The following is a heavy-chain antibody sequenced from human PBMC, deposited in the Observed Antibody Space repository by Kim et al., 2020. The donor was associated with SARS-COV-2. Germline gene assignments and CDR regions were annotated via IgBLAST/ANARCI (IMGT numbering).Heavy chain of an antibody. V-gene: IGHV4-59*01. J-gene: IGHJ4*02. CDR3: ARLGYSYGYDLYFDY. Sequence: PTPKRRVTISVDRSKNQFSLKLSSVTAADTAVYYCARLGYSYGYDLYFDYWGQGTLVTVSS. D-gene: IGHD5-18*01.